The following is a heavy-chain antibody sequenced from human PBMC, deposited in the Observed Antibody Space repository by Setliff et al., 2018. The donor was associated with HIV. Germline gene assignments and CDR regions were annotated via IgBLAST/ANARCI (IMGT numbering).Heavy chain of an antibody. D-gene: IGHD2-15*01. CDR2: IIPILGVA. Sequence: SVKVSCKASGGTFRTFGISWVRQAPGQGLEWMGGIIPILGVANYAQKFQGRLTITADKSTNTAYMELSSLKSDDTAVYYCARGPEEGDCSGGSCYGNFDPWGQGTLVTVSS. CDR3: ARGPEEGDCSGGSCYGNFDP. CDR1: GGTFRTFG. V-gene: IGHV1-69*10. J-gene: IGHJ5*02.